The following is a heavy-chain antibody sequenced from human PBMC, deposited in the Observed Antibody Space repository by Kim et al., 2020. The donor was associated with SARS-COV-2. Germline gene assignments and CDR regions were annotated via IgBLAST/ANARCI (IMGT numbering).Heavy chain of an antibody. D-gene: IGHD3-22*01. V-gene: IGHV3-30*04. J-gene: IGHJ6*02. Sequence: GGSLRLSCAASEFTFSNYAMNWVRQAPGKGLEWVAVISYDGNPLYYADSVKGRFTISRDNSEDTLYLQMNSLRAEDTAVYFCAREQWELLLSSDYYSYGMDVWGQGTSVIVSS. CDR2: ISYDGNPL. CDR3: AREQWELLLSSDYYSYGMDV. CDR1: EFTFSNYA.